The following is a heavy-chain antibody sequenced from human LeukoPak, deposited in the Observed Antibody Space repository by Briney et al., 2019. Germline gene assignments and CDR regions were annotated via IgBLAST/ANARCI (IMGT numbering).Heavy chain of an antibody. V-gene: IGHV4-30-4*08. CDR2: IYYSGST. CDR3: ARARGSDLQPYTDY. Sequence: PSQTLSLTCTVSGGSISSGDYYWRWIRQPPGKGLEWIGYIYYSGSTHYNPSLKSRVTISVDTSKNQFSLKLSSVTAADTAVYYCARARGSDLQPYTDYWGQGTLVTVSS. J-gene: IGHJ4*02. D-gene: IGHD3-16*01. CDR1: GGSISSGDYY.